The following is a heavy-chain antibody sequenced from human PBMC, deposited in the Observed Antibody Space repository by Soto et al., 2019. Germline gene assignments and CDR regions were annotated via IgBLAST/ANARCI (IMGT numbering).Heavy chain of an antibody. Sequence: SQTLSLTCAISGDSVSSNSAAWNWIRQSPSRGLEWLGRTYYRSKWYNDYAVSVKSRITINPDTSKNQFSLQLNSVTPEDTAVYYCARGSWFGELLFEALDQDYYYVMDVWGQGSSVTGSS. D-gene: IGHD3-10*01. CDR3: ARGSWFGELLFEALDQDYYYVMDV. J-gene: IGHJ6*02. V-gene: IGHV6-1*01. CDR2: TYYRSKWYN. CDR1: GDSVSSNSAA.